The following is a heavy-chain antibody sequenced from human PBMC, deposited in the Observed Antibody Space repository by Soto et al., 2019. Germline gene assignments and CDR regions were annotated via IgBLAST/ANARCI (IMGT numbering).Heavy chain of an antibody. CDR1: GFTFSTYG. V-gene: IGHV3-33*01. Sequence: HVQLVESGGGVVQPGKSLRLSCTASGFTFSTYGMHWVRQAPGKGLEWVAVIWYDGSNKYHGDSLKGRFTISRDNSKNTLYLQMNNLRAEDTAVYFCGRDGALGDTAVVDSWGQGTLVTVSS. CDR2: IWYDGSNK. D-gene: IGHD5-18*01. CDR3: GRDGALGDTAVVDS. J-gene: IGHJ4*02.